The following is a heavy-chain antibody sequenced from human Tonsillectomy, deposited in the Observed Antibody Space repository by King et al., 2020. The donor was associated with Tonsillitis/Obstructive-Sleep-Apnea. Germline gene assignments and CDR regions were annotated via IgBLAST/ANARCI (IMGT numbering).Heavy chain of an antibody. D-gene: IGHD1-1*01. CDR1: GGSISSGDYF. Sequence: VQLQESGPGLVKPSQSLSLTCTVSGGSISSGDYFWSWISQHPGKGLEWIGYISYSGSTYYNPSLKSRVTISADTSKNQFSLQLRSVTVADTAVYFCARTTPPYYYYHLDVWGKGTTVTVSS. CDR2: ISYSGST. CDR3: ARTTPPYYYYHLDV. J-gene: IGHJ6*03. V-gene: IGHV4-31*03.